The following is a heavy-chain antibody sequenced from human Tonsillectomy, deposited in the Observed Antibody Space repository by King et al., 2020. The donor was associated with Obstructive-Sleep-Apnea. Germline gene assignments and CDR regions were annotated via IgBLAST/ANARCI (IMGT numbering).Heavy chain of an antibody. CDR2: ISCSGDKK. CDR3: VKDWVVSSNWDLMEVFDY. V-gene: IGHV3-23*04. Sequence: VQLVESGGNLVQPEGSLRLSCAASGFTFTTYAMSWVRQAPGKGLGWVSAISCSGDKKYYADSVKGRFTISRDNSKNTLFLQMNSLRAEDTALYYCVKDWVVSSNWDLMEVFDYWGQGTLVTVSS. J-gene: IGHJ4*02. D-gene: IGHD6-13*01. CDR1: GFTFTTYA.